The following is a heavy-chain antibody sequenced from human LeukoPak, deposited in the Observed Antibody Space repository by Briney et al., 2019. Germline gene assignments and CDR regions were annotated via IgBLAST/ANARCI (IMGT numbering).Heavy chain of an antibody. Sequence: SETLSLTCTVSGGSISSSSYYWGWIRQPPGKGLEWIGSIYYSGSTYYNPSLKSRVTISVDTSKNQFSLKLSSVTAADTAVYYCARDGNGEDFDYWGQGTLVTVSS. D-gene: IGHD4-17*01. J-gene: IGHJ4*02. CDR3: ARDGNGEDFDY. V-gene: IGHV4-39*02. CDR2: IYYSGST. CDR1: GGSISSSSYY.